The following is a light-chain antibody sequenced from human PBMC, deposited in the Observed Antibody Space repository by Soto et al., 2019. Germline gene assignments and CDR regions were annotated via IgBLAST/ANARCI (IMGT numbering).Light chain of an antibody. CDR3: SSYTSSSTPIYV. V-gene: IGLV2-14*01. J-gene: IGLJ1*01. CDR1: SSDVGGYNY. Sequence: QSVLTQPASVSGSPGQSITISCTGTSSDVGGYNYVSWYQQHPGKAPKLMIYDVSNRPSGVSNRFSGSKSGNTASLTISGLQAEDEADYYCSSYTSSSTPIYVFGTGTKVTVL. CDR2: DVS.